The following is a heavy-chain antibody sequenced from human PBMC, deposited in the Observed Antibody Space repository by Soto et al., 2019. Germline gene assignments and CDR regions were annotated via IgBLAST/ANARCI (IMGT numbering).Heavy chain of an antibody. V-gene: IGHV1-2*04. J-gene: IGHJ6*03. CDR3: ARGVDTAMAPYYYYMDV. Sequence: ASVKVSCKASGYTFTGYYMHWVRQAPGQGLEWMGWINPNSGGTNYAQKFQGWVTMTRDTSISTAYMELSRLRSDDTAVYYCARGVDTAMAPYYYYMDVWGKGNTVTVSS. CDR2: INPNSGGT. CDR1: GYTFTGYY. D-gene: IGHD5-18*01.